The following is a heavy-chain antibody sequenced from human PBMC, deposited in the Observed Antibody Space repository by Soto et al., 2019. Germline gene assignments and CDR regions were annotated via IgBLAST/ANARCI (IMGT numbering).Heavy chain of an antibody. D-gene: IGHD3-10*01. CDR3: ARGSRVKIPAASGSDYYYHGLDV. CDR2: INHRGST. CDR1: GGSFSGYY. J-gene: IGHJ6*02. V-gene: IGHV4-34*01. Sequence: QVQLQQWGAGLLKPSETLSLTCAVYGGSFSGYYWSWIRQPPGKGLEWLGEINHRGSTNYNPSLKRRVTISVDTSKNQFSLKLNSVTAADTAVYYCARGSRVKIPAASGSDYYYHGLDVWGQGTAVTVSS.